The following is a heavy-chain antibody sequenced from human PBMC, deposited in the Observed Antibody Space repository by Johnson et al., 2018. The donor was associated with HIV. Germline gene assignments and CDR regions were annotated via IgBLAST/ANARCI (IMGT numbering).Heavy chain of an antibody. D-gene: IGHD1-26*01. CDR3: VRAGEGPWGDSGSPGAFDI. V-gene: IGHV3-11*01. Sequence: QVQLVESGGDLVKPGGSLRVSCVASGFVFSDSHMSWIRQAPGKGLEWISYISSGGSSIYYANSVRGRFTISRDNAKNSLYLQMNSLRAEDTAVYYCVRAGEGPWGDSGSPGAFDIWGQGTMVTVSS. CDR2: ISSGGSSI. CDR1: GFVFSDSH. J-gene: IGHJ3*02.